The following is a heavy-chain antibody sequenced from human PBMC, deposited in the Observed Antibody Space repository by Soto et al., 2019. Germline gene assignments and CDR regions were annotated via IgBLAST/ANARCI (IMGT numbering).Heavy chain of an antibody. J-gene: IGHJ5*02. CDR1: AGSIIDYF. CDR3: ARTSLDGPLKSATSDWFDP. CDR2: IVTSGSA. V-gene: IGHV4-4*07. Sequence: SETLSLTCTVSAGSIIDYFWNWIRQPAGKGLEWIGRIVTSGSADYNPSLRSRVTMSVDTSKNRFSLRLTSLTAADTAVYYCARTSLDGPLKSATSDWFDPWGQGILVTVSS.